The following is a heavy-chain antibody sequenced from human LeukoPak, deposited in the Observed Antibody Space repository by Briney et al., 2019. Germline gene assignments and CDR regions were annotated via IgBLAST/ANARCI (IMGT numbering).Heavy chain of an antibody. CDR1: GFTFSTYA. V-gene: IGHV3-23*01. CDR3: AKVWSTYYFDY. Sequence: QAGGSLRLSRAASGFTFSTYAMTWVRQAPGKGLEWVSVISGSGGSTYYADSVKGRFTISRDNSKNTVYVQMNSLRAEDTAVYYCAKVWSTYYFDYWGQGTLVTVSS. J-gene: IGHJ4*02. D-gene: IGHD3-16*01. CDR2: ISGSGGST.